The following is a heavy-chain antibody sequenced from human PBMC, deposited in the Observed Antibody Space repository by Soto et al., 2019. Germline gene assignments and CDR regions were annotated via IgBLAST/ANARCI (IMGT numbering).Heavy chain of an antibody. CDR2: IYTSGST. CDR3: ARNSWLPRDYYYGMDV. CDR1: GGSISSYY. Sequence: SETLSLTSTVSGGSISSYYWSWIRQPAGKGLEWIGRIYTSGSTNYNPSLKSRVTMSVDTSKNQFSLKLSSVTAADTAVYYCARNSWLPRDYYYGMDVWGQGTTVT. J-gene: IGHJ6*02. V-gene: IGHV4-4*07. D-gene: IGHD6-19*01.